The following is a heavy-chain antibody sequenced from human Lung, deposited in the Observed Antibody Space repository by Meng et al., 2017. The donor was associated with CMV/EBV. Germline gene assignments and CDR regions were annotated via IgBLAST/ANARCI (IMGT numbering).Heavy chain of an antibody. J-gene: IGHJ3*02. CDR3: ARHSSTETDIVVVPAATAAFDI. Sequence: SVXVSXXTSGVTFSRYAIYWLRQAPGQGLEWMGGIIPLFGAPDYAQKFQGRVTITTDESTSTAYLQWGSLKASDTAMYYCARHSSTETDIVVVPAATAAFDIWGQGXMVTVSS. V-gene: IGHV1-69*05. CDR1: GVTFSRYA. D-gene: IGHD2-2*01. CDR2: IIPLFGAP.